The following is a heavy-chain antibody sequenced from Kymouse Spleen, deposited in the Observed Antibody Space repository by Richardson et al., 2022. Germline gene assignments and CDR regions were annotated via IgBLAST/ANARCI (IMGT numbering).Heavy chain of an antibody. V-gene: IGHV4-34*01. CDR3: ASSSGWSLDY. CDR2: INHSGST. D-gene: IGHD6-19*01. CDR1: GGSFSGYY. J-gene: IGHJ4*02. Sequence: QVQLQQWGAGLLKPSETLSLTCAVYGGSFSGYYWSWIRQPPGKGLEWIGEINHSGSTNYNPSLKSRVTISVDTSKNQFSLKLSSVTAADTAVYYCASSSGWSLDYWGQGTLVTVSS.